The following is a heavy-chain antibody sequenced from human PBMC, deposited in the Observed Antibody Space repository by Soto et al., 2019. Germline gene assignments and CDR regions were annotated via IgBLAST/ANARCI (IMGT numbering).Heavy chain of an antibody. Sequence: QVQLVQSGAEVKKPGASVKVSCKVSGYTLTELSMHWVRQAPGKGLEWMGGFDPEDGETIYAQKFTGRVTMTEDTSTDTAYMELSSLRSEDTAVYYCATAVFVVVPLATNDAFDIWGQGTMVTVSS. CDR2: FDPEDGET. CDR1: GYTLTELS. CDR3: ATAVFVVVPLATNDAFDI. J-gene: IGHJ3*02. V-gene: IGHV1-24*01. D-gene: IGHD2-2*01.